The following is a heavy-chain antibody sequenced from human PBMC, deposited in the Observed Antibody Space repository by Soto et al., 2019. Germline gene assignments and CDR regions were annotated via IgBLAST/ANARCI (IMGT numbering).Heavy chain of an antibody. CDR3: ARSVAAARANWFDP. CDR1: GGSVSSGSYY. J-gene: IGHJ5*02. V-gene: IGHV4-39*07. CDR2: INHSGST. D-gene: IGHD6-6*01. Sequence: GGSVSSGSYYWSWIRQPPGKGLEWIGEINHSGSTNYNPSLKSRVTISVDTSKNQFSLKLSSVTAADTAVYYCARSVAAARANWFDPWGQGTLVTVSS.